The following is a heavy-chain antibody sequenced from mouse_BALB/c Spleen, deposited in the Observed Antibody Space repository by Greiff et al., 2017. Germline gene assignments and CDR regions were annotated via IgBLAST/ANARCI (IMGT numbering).Heavy chain of an antibody. CDR1: GYTFTDHA. D-gene: IGHD2-2*01. V-gene: IGHV1S53*02. CDR2: ISPGNGDI. CDR3: WYGYDEGPGY. Sequence: VQLQQSGDDLVKPGASVKISCKASGYTFTDHAIHWVKQKPEQGLEWIGYISPGNGDIKYNEKFKGKATLTADKSSSTAYMQLNSLTSEDSAVYFCWYGYDEGPGYWGQGTTLTVSS. J-gene: IGHJ2*01.